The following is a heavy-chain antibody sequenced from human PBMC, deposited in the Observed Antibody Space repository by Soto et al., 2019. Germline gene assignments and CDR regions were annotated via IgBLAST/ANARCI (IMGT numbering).Heavy chain of an antibody. D-gene: IGHD5-12*01. CDR1: GGSISSGGYY. V-gene: IGHV4-31*03. J-gene: IGHJ5*01. CDR3: ARSDLTDGYNYNWFDS. CDR2: IYYSGST. Sequence: SETLSLTCTVSGGSISSGGYYWSWIRQHPGKGLEWIGYIYYSGSTCYNPSLKSRVTISVDTSKNTLYLQMNSLRVEDTAVYYCARSDLTDGYNYNWFDSWGQGTLVTVSS.